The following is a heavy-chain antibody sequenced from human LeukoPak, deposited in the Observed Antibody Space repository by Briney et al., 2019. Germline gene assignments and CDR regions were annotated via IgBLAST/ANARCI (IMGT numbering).Heavy chain of an antibody. Sequence: GGSLRLSCATSGFTFSRYGMRWGRQAPGKGLEWVAFIAYDGSSKYYADSVKGRFTISRDNSKNTLYLQMNSLRVEDTAVSFCATEESESSFDIWGQGTMVTVSS. V-gene: IGHV3-30*02. CDR3: ATEESESSFDI. CDR1: GFTFSRYG. D-gene: IGHD3-3*01. CDR2: IAYDGSSK. J-gene: IGHJ3*02.